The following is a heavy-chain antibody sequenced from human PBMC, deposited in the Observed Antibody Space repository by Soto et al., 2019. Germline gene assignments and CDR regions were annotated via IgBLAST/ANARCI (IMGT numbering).Heavy chain of an antibody. V-gene: IGHV3-49*04. CDR3: TKGLRGGYDSFFDS. CDR2: IRSKAYGGST. D-gene: IGHD5-12*01. Sequence: HPGGSLRLSCTASGFIFGDDALTWVRQAPGKGLEWVGLIRSKAYGGSTEYAASVKGRFTISRDDSKSIAYLQMNSLKIEDTAVYYCTKGLRGGYDSFFDSWGQGAMVTVYS. J-gene: IGHJ4*02. CDR1: GFIFGDDA.